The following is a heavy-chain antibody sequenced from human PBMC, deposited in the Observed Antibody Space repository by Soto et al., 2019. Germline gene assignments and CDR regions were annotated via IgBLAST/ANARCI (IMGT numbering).Heavy chain of an antibody. V-gene: IGHV4-34*01. Sequence: AETLSLTCAVYGGSFSGYYWSWIRQPPGKGLEWIGEINHSGSTNYNPSLKSRVTISVDTSKNQFSLKLSSVTAADTAVYYCARVRVAGYYYYYGMDVWGQGTTVTVSS. J-gene: IGHJ6*02. D-gene: IGHD6-19*01. CDR3: ARVRVAGYYYYYGMDV. CDR2: INHSGST. CDR1: GGSFSGYY.